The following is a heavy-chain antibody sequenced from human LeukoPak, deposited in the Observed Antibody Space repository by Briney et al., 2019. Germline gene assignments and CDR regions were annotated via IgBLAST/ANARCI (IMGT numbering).Heavy chain of an antibody. CDR3: ARGPPGPLYYYMDV. Sequence: PGGSLRLSCAASGFTVNNNYMTWVRQAPRKGLEWVSVIHTGGTTYYADSVKGRFTISRDNSKNTLFLQMNSLRADDTAVYYCARGPPGPLYYYMDVWGKGTTVTVSS. V-gene: IGHV3-53*01. CDR1: GFTVNNNY. J-gene: IGHJ6*03. CDR2: IHTGGTT.